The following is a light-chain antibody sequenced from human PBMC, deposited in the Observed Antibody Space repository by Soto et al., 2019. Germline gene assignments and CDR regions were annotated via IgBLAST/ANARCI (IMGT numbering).Light chain of an antibody. Sequence: EIVMTQSPATLSVSPGERATLSCRASQSVSSNLAWYQQKPGQAPRLPTYGASTRATGIPARFSGSGSGTEFTLTISSLQSEDFAVYYCQQYNNWPPAWTFGQGTKVEIK. CDR1: QSVSSN. J-gene: IGKJ1*01. V-gene: IGKV3-15*01. CDR2: GAS. CDR3: QQYNNWPPAWT.